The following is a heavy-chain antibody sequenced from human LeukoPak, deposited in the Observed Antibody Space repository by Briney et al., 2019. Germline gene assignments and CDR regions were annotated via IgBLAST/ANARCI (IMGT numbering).Heavy chain of an antibody. D-gene: IGHD3-10*01. Sequence: PSETLSLTCTVSGGSISSYYWSWIRQPPGKGLEWIGYIYYSGSTNYNPSLKSRVTISVDTSKNQFSLKLSSVTAADTAVYYCARSTYGSGLGYWGQGTLVTVSS. CDR2: IYYSGST. CDR3: ARSTYGSGLGY. CDR1: GGSISSYY. V-gene: IGHV4-59*01. J-gene: IGHJ4*02.